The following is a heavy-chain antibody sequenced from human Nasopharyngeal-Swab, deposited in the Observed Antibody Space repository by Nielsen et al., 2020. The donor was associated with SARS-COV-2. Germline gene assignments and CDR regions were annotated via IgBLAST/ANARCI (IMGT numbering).Heavy chain of an antibody. V-gene: IGHV1-3*01. Sequence: ASVKVSCKASGYTFTSYAMHWVRQAPGQRLEWMGWINAGNGNTKYSQKFQGRVTITRDTSASTAYMELSSLRSEDTAVYYCARAASIAARPGLDYWGQGTLVTVSS. CDR1: GYTFTSYA. J-gene: IGHJ4*02. D-gene: IGHD6-6*01. CDR2: INAGNGNT. CDR3: ARAASIAARPGLDY.